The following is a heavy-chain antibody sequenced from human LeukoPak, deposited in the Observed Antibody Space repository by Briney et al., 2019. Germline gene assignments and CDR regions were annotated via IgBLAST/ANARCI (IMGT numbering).Heavy chain of an antibody. Sequence: ASVKVSCKASGGTFSSYAISWVRQAPGQGLEWMGGIIPIFGTASYAQKFQGRVTITTDESTSTAYMELSSLRSEDTAVYYCARVGEQRAFDIWGQGTMVTVSS. CDR2: IIPIFGTA. D-gene: IGHD3-10*01. J-gene: IGHJ3*02. V-gene: IGHV1-69*05. CDR1: GGTFSSYA. CDR3: ARVGEQRAFDI.